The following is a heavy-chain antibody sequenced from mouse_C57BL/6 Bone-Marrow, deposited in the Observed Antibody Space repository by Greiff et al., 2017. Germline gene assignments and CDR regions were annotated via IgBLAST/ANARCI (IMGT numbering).Heavy chain of an antibody. CDR2: FYPGSGSI. CDR1: GYTFTEYT. Sequence: QVQLKQSGAELVKPGASVKLSCKASGYTFTEYTIHWVKQRSGQGLEWIGWFYPGSGSIKYNEKFKDKATLTADKSSSTGYIELSRLTSEDSAVYSCARHGYACSFFDYWGQGTTLTVSS. CDR3: ARHGYACSFFDY. J-gene: IGHJ2*01. D-gene: IGHD1-1*01. V-gene: IGHV1-62-2*01.